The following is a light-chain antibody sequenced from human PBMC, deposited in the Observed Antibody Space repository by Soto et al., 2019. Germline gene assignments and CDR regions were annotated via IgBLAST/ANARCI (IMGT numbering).Light chain of an antibody. CDR3: TSYTSSTTLYV. V-gene: IGLV2-14*01. CDR1: SSDVGDYIS. J-gene: IGLJ1*01. CDR2: EVS. Sequence: QSALTQPASVSGSPGQSISISCTGPSSDVGDYISVSWFQQHPGKAPKLMIYEVSNRPSGVSNRFSGSKSANTASLTISRLQAEDEADYYCTSYTSSTTLYVFGTGTKLTVL.